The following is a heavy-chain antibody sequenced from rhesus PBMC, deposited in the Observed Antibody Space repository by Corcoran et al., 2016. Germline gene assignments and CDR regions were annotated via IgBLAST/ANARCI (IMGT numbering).Heavy chain of an antibody. CDR3: ARQGYTDHLGGLDS. Sequence: QVQLQESGPGLVKPSETLSLTCTVSGGSITGHHNCNWIRQAPGKGLEWIGAVYGNRASTNYNPSLKSRVTISKDTSKNQFSLRLTSVTAADTAVYYCARQGYTDHLGGLDSWGQGVVVTVSS. D-gene: IGHD2-39*02. J-gene: IGHJ6*01. CDR1: GGSITGHHN. V-gene: IGHV4-143*01. CDR2: VYGNRAST.